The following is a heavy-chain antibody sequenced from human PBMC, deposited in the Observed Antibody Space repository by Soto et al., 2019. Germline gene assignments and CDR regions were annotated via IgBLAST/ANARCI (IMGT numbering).Heavy chain of an antibody. J-gene: IGHJ6*02. CDR2: IIPIFGTA. D-gene: IGHD6-13*01. V-gene: IGHV1-69*13. CDR3: ARDGTIAAADPSYYYYGMDV. Sequence: SVKVSCKASGGTFSSYAISGVRQAPGQGLEWMGGIIPIFGTANYAQKFQGRVTITADESTSTAYMELSSLRSEDTAVYYCARDGTIAAADPSYYYYGMDVWGQGTTVTVSS. CDR1: GGTFSSYA.